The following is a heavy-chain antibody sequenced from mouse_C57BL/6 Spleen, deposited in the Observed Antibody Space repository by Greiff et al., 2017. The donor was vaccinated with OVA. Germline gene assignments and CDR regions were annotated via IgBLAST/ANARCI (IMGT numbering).Heavy chain of an antibody. CDR1: GFTFTDYY. V-gene: IGHV7-3*01. CDR3: ARYGPPSGADY. Sequence: EVKLVESGGGLVQPGGSLSLSCAASGFTFTDYYMSWVRQPPGKALEWLGFIRNKANGYTTEYSASVKGRFTISRDNSQSILYLQMNALRAEDSATYYCARYGPPSGADYWGQGTTLTVSS. D-gene: IGHD6-1*01. CDR2: IRNKANGYTT. J-gene: IGHJ2*01.